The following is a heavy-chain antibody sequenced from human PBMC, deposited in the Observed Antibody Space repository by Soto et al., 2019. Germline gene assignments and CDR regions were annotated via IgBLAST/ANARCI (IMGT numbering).Heavy chain of an antibody. J-gene: IGHJ6*02. Sequence: GVLRLSCAASGFTFSDYYMSWIRQAPGKGLEWVSYISSSSSYTNYADSVKGRFTISRDNAKNSLYLQMNSLRAEDTAVYYCARGQATLYYYGMDVWGQGTTVTVSS. D-gene: IGHD5-12*01. V-gene: IGHV3-11*06. CDR1: GFTFSDYY. CDR2: ISSSSSYT. CDR3: ARGQATLYYYGMDV.